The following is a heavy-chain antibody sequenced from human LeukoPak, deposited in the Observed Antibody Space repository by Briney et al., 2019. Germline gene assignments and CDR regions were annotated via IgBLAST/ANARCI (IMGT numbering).Heavy chain of an antibody. V-gene: IGHV3-23*01. J-gene: IGHJ3*02. Sequence: GGSLRLSCAASGFTFSSYAMSWVRQAPGKGLEWVSAISGSGGSTYYADSVKGRFTISRDNSKNTLYLQMNSLRAEDTAVYYCAKDPGDTYYYGSGGDAFGIWGQGTMVTVSS. CDR2: ISGSGGST. CDR1: GFTFSSYA. CDR3: AKDPGDTYYYGSGGDAFGI. D-gene: IGHD3-10*01.